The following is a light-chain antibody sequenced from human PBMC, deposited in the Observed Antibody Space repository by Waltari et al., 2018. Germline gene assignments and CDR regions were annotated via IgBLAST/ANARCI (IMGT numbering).Light chain of an antibody. J-gene: IGKJ1*01. V-gene: IGKV3-20*01. CDR1: QSVSKY. Sequence: VLTQSPGTLSLSPGESATVSCRASQSVSKYLAWYRLKPGQAPRLLIYDASKRATGIPDRFSGSGSGTDFSLTISRLEPEDFAVYYCQHYVRLPVTFGQGTKVEIK. CDR2: DAS. CDR3: QHYVRLPVT.